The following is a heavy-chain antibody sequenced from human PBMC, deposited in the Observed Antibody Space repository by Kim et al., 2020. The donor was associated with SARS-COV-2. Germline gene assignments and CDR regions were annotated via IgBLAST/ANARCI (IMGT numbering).Heavy chain of an antibody. J-gene: IGHJ4*02. CDR2: IYYSGST. Sequence: SETLSLTCTVSGGSISSSSYYWGWIRQPPGKGLEWIGSIYYSGSTYYNPSLKSRVTISVDTSKNQFSLKLSSVTAADTAVYYCARHTIVGATKRGTDWGQGTLVTVSS. CDR3: ARHTIVGATKRGTD. V-gene: IGHV4-39*01. CDR1: GGSISSSSYY. D-gene: IGHD1-26*01.